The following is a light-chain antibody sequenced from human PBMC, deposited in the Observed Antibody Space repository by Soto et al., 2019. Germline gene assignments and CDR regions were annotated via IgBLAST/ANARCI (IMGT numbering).Light chain of an antibody. CDR1: SSNIGAGYD. V-gene: IGLV1-40*01. CDR2: GYN. J-gene: IGLJ2*01. CDR3: QSYDSSLSAWV. Sequence: QSVLTQPPSVXXXXXXXXXXXCTGSSSNIGAGYDVHWYQQLPGTAPKLLVYGYNNRPSGVPDRFSVSKSGTSASLTITGLQTEDEADYYCQSYDSSLSAWVFGGGTKVTVL.